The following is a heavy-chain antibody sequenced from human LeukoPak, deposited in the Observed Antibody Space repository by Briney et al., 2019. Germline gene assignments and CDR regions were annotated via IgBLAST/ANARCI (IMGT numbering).Heavy chain of an antibody. CDR2: ISGSGGST. Sequence: GGSLRLSCAASGFTFSSYAMSWVRQAPGKGLEWVSAISGSGGSTYYADSVKGRFTIARDNSKNTLYLQMNSLRAEDTAVYYCAKSINNYGDINDFDYWGQGTLVTVSS. CDR1: GFTFSSYA. D-gene: IGHD4-17*01. V-gene: IGHV3-23*01. J-gene: IGHJ4*02. CDR3: AKSINNYGDINDFDY.